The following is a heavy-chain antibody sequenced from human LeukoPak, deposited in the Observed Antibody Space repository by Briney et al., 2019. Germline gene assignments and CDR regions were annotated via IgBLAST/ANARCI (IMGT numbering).Heavy chain of an antibody. J-gene: IGHJ6*02. Sequence: GGSLRLSCAASGFTFDDYTMHWVRQAPGKGLEWVSLISWDGGSTYYADSVKGRFTISRDNSKNSLYLQMNSLRTEDTALYYCAKEATVVPAAIGYYYGMDVWGQGTTVTVSS. V-gene: IGHV3-43*01. CDR2: ISWDGGST. CDR1: GFTFDDYT. CDR3: AKEATVVPAAIGYYYGMDV. D-gene: IGHD2-2*01.